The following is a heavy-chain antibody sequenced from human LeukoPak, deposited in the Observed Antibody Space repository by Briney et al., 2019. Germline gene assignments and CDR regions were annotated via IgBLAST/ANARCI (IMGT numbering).Heavy chain of an antibody. D-gene: IGHD2-2*02. CDR3: ATPGYCSSTSCHSKYYYYGMDV. V-gene: IGHV3-23*01. Sequence: GGSLRLSCAASGFTFSSYAMSWVSQAPGKGLEWVSAISGSGGSTYYADSVKGRFTISRDNSKNTLYLQMNSLRAEDTAVYYCATPGYCSSTSCHSKYYYYGMDVWGQGTTVTVSS. CDR1: GFTFSSYA. CDR2: ISGSGGST. J-gene: IGHJ6*02.